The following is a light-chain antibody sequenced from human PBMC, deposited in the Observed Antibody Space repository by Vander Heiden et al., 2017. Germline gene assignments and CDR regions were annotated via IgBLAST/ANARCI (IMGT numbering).Light chain of an antibody. J-gene: IGLJ2*01. CDR2: EVG. V-gene: IGLV2-23*02. Sequence: QSALPQPASFSGSPGQAITSFCARTSSDVGGYNRVSWYQQHPSNAPILMMYEVGKRPSGVSNRCSGSKSGTKASLTISGLQAEDEAADYCCSYAGSSTWVFGGGTKLTVL. CDR3: CSYAGSSTWV. CDR1: SSDVGGYNR.